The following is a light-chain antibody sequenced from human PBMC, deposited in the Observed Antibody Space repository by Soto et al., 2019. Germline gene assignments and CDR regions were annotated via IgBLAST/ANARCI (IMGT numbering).Light chain of an antibody. V-gene: IGLV2-14*03. CDR3: SSYTSTNTLI. CDR1: SSDVGGYNS. CDR2: DVS. Sequence: QSALTQPASVSGSPGQSITISCTGTSSDVGGYNSVSWYQQHPDKAPQLKIFDVSNRPSGISDRFSGSKSGNTASLTISGLQAEAEADYYCSSYTSTNTLIFGGGTKLTVL. J-gene: IGLJ2*01.